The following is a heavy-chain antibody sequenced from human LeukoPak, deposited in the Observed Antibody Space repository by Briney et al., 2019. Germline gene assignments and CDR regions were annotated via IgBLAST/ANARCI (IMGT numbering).Heavy chain of an antibody. V-gene: IGHV3-33*01. J-gene: IGHJ5*02. D-gene: IGHD1-26*01. CDR3: AREREDPNWFDP. CDR2: IWYDGSNK. CDR1: GFTFSSYG. Sequence: PGGSLRLSCAASGFTFSSYGMHRVRQAPGKGLEWVAVIWYDGSNKYYADSVKGRFTISRDNSKNTLYLQMNSLRAEDTAVYYCAREREDPNWFDPWGQGTLVTVSS.